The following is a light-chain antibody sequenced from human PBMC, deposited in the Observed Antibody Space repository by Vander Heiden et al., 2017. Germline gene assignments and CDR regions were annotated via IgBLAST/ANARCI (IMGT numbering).Light chain of an antibody. CDR1: RSDVGSYNL. J-gene: IGLJ3*02. V-gene: IGLV2-23*02. Sequence: SALTQPASVSGSPGQSITISCTGGRSDVGSYNLFSWYQHHPGRAPRLVIYEVTKRASGVSSRFSGSKSGSAASLTISGLQPEDEGEYHCCSYAGGNTLVFGGGTKLTVL. CDR2: EVT. CDR3: CSYAGGNTLV.